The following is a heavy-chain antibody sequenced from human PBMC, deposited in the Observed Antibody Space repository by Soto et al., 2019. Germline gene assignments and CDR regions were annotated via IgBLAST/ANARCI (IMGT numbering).Heavy chain of an antibody. Sequence: PGGSLRLSCAASGFTFSNYAMSWVRQAPGKGLEWVSTITDNGVTTYYADSVKGRFTISRDNSKNTLYLQMNSLRAEDTAVYYCAKNPGYYYDSTGYHFDYWGQGTLVTVSS. J-gene: IGHJ4*02. CDR1: GFTFSNYA. CDR2: ITDNGVTT. V-gene: IGHV3-23*01. D-gene: IGHD3-22*01. CDR3: AKNPGYYYDSTGYHFDY.